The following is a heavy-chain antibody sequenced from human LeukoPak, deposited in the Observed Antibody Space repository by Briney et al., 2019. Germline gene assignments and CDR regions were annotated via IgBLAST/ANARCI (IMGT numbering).Heavy chain of an antibody. D-gene: IGHD3-22*01. J-gene: IGHJ4*02. CDR1: GGSFRGYY. Sequence: SETLSLPCAVYGGSFRGYYWSWIRQPPGKGLEWIGEINHSGSTNYNPSLKSRVTISVDTSKNQFSLKLSSVTAADTAVYYCARGQGAYDSSSFDYWGQGTLVTVSS. CDR3: ARGQGAYDSSSFDY. V-gene: IGHV4-34*01. CDR2: INHSGST.